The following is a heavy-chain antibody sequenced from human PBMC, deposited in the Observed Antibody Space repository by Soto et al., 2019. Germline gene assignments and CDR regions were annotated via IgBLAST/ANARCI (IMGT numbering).Heavy chain of an antibody. V-gene: IGHV4-39*01. CDR3: ARHVSDSTSWYNPYFFDN. D-gene: IGHD6-13*01. Sequence: TSETLSLTCTVSGGSISSNSYYWGWIRQPPGKGLEWIGSIYYGGSTYYNPSLASRLLISLDTSNNHFSLNLRSVTAADTAVYYCARHVSDSTSWYNPYFFDNWGQGTRVTVSS. CDR1: GGSISSNSYY. J-gene: IGHJ4*02. CDR2: IYYGGST.